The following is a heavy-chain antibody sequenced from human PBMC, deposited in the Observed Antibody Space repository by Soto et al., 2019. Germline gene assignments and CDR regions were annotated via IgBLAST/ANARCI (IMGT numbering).Heavy chain of an antibody. CDR3: ARADYDFWSGLGNS. Sequence: ASVNVSCKASGYTFTSYAISWVRQAPGQGLEWMGGIMPLFGTANYAQKVEGRVTITADQFTSRVFMEMTSLSSEDTAVYYCARADYDFWSGLGNSWGQGTLVTVSS. CDR1: GYTFTSYA. D-gene: IGHD3-3*01. CDR2: IMPLFGTA. J-gene: IGHJ5*02. V-gene: IGHV1-69*13.